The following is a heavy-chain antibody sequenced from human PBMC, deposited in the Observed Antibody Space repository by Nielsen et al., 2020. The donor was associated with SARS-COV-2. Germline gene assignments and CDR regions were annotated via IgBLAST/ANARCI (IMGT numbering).Heavy chain of an antibody. J-gene: IGHJ6*02. CDR1: GFTFDDYA. CDR2: ISWNSGSI. V-gene: IGHV3-9*01. D-gene: IGHD6-19*01. Sequence: SLKISCAASGFTFDDYAMHWVRQAPGKGLEWVSGISWNSGSIGYAGSVKGRFTISRDNAKNSLYLQMNSLRAEDTALYYCATLSGSGWYMDYYGMDVWGQGTTVTVSS. CDR3: ATLSGSGWYMDYYGMDV.